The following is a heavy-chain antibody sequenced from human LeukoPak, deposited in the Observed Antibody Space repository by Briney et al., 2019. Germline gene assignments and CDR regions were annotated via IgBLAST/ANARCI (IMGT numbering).Heavy chain of an antibody. J-gene: IGHJ4*02. CDR2: IYYRGST. V-gene: IGHV4-59*01. Sequence: SETLSLTCTVSGGSINNYYWSWIRQPPGRGLEWIGYIYYRGSTNYNPSLKSRVTFSVDTSKNQFSLKLNSVTAADTAVYYCARQEGGAARGNFDYWGQGTLVTVSS. CDR3: ARQEGGAARGNFDY. CDR1: GGSINNYY. D-gene: IGHD6-6*01.